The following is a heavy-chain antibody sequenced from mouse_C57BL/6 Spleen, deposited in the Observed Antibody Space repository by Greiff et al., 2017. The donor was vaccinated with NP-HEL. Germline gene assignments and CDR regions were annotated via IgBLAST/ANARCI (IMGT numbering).Heavy chain of an antibody. D-gene: IGHD2-4*01. CDR3: ARSHYDYDGAYYFGS. V-gene: IGHV2-9-1*01. J-gene: IGHJ2*01. CDR1: GFSLTSYA. Sequence: VQLVESGPGLVAPSQSLSITCTVSGFSLTSYAISWVRQPPGKGLEWLGVIWTGGGTNYNSALKSRLSISKDNSKSQVYLKMNSLPANDTARYYCARSHYDYDGAYYFGSWGQGTTLTVSS. CDR2: IWTGGGT.